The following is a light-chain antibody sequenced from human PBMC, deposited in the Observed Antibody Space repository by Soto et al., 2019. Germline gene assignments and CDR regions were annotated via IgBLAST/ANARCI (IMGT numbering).Light chain of an antibody. CDR1: SSNIGAGYE. CDR3: QSYDSNLSGYV. Sequence: QLVLTQPPSVSEAPGQRVTISCTGSSSNIGAGYEAHWYQQVPGTAPKLLIYENNNRPSGVPDRFSGSKSGTSASLAITGLQAEDEAEYYCQSYDSNLSGYVFGTGTKVTVL. J-gene: IGLJ1*01. CDR2: ENN. V-gene: IGLV1-40*01.